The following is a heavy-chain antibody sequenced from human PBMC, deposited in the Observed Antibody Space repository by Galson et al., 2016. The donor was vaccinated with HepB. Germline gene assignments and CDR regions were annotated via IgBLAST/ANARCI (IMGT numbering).Heavy chain of an antibody. V-gene: IGHV3-30*18. CDR1: GFTFSSYG. Sequence: LRLSCAASGFTFSSYGMHWVRQAPGKGLEWVAVMSYDGSDKYYADSVKGRFTISRDNSKNTLYLQMNSLRPEDTAVYYCAKDRRYYDSSGYFWEGYYDDGMDVWGQGTTVTGSS. CDR2: MSYDGSDK. J-gene: IGHJ6*02. D-gene: IGHD3-22*01. CDR3: AKDRRYYDSSGYFWEGYYDDGMDV.